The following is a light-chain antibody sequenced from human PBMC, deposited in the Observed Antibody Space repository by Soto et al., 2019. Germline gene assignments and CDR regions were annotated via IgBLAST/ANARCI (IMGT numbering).Light chain of an antibody. J-gene: IGKJ1*01. V-gene: IGKV1-5*01. CDR3: QRYDSHSRT. Sequence: QMTQSPSSLSASVGDRVTITCRASQNINSWLAWYQQKPGKAPKVLIYAASTLQSGVPSRFSGSGSGTEFTLTINSLQPDDSATYYCQRYDSHSRTFGQGTKVDI. CDR2: AAS. CDR1: QNINSW.